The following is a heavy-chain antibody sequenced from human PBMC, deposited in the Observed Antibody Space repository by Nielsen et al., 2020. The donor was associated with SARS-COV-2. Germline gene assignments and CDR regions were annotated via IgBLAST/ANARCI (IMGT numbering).Heavy chain of an antibody. CDR3: AKEYSSGWHTDH. J-gene: IGHJ4*02. Sequence: GESLKISCAASGLTFSNYMMSWVRQVPGKGLEWASSISGSISGSAGNTDYADSVKGRFTVSRDNPKNMLYLQMNSLRAEDTAVYFCAKEYSSGWHTDHWGQGTLVTVSS. CDR1: GLTFSNYM. V-gene: IGHV3-23*01. D-gene: IGHD6-19*01. CDR2: ISGSISGSAGNT.